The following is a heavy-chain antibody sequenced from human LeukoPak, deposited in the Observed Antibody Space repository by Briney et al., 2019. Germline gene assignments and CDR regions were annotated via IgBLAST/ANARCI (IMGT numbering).Heavy chain of an antibody. J-gene: IGHJ4*02. CDR2: VSDSGGST. CDR1: GLTFSSYA. Sequence: GGSLRLSCAASGLTFSSYAMSWVRQAPGKGLEWVSAVSDSGGSTYYADSVKGRFTISRDNSKNTLYLQMNSLRAEDTAVYYCAKDAYSSSWYEPFDYWGQGTLVTVSS. D-gene: IGHD6-13*01. V-gene: IGHV3-23*01. CDR3: AKDAYSSSWYEPFDY.